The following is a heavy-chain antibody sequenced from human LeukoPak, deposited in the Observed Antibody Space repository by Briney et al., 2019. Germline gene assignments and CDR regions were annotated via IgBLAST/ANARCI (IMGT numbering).Heavy chain of an antibody. CDR1: GYTFTSYG. V-gene: IGHV1-18*01. J-gene: IGHJ4*02. CDR2: ISAYNRNT. Sequence: ASGKVSCKASGYTFTSYGISWVRQAPGQGLEWMGWISAYNRNTDYAQKLQGRVTMTTDTSTSTAYMELRSLRSDDTAVYYCARGRSGYDAVDYWGQGTLVTVSS. D-gene: IGHD5-12*01. CDR3: ARGRSGYDAVDY.